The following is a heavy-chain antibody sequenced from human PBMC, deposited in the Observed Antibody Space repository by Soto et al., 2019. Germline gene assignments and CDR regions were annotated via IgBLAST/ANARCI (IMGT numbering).Heavy chain of an antibody. CDR3: ASPMTIVTRLGY. J-gene: IGHJ4*02. CDR1: GYTVTNYY. V-gene: IGHV1-46*04. CDR2: INPIGDDT. Sequence: QVQLVQSGAEVKKPGASVKISCKASGYTVTNYYMHWVRQAPGQGLEWMGIINPIGDDTTYAQKLQGRATMTRDTSTSTVYMELSSLKSEDTAVYYCASPMTIVTRLGYWGQGTLVTVSS. D-gene: IGHD4-4*01.